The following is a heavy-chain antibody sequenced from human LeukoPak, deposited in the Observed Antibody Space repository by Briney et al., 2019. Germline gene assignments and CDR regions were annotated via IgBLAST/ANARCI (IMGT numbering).Heavy chain of an antibody. Sequence: SETLSLTCTVSGASISSGSDCWSWIRQPAGKGLEWIGSIYYSGSTYYNPSLKSRVTISVDTSKNQFSLKLSSVTAADTAVYYCARDCYGDYNYYYGMDVWGQGTTVTVSS. CDR3: ARDCYGDYNYYYGMDV. V-gene: IGHV4-39*07. D-gene: IGHD4-17*01. J-gene: IGHJ6*02. CDR1: GASISSGSDC. CDR2: IYYSGST.